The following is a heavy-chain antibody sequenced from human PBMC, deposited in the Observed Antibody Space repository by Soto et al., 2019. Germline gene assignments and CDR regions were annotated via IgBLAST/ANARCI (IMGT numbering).Heavy chain of an antibody. V-gene: IGHV4-30-4*01. D-gene: IGHD2-15*01. J-gene: IGHJ5*01. CDR2: IYKSATT. CDR1: GDSISTVDYF. CDR3: ARGRYCLTGRCFPNWFDS. Sequence: SETLSLTCSVSGDSISTVDYFWAWIRKPPGQALEYIGYIYKSATTYYNPSFESRVAISLDTSNSQFSLNVTSVTAADTAVYFCARGRYCLTGRCFPNWFDSWGQGTLVTVSS.